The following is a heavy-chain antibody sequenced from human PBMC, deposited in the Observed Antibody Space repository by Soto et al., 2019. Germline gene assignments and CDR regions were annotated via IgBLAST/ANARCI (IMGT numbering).Heavy chain of an antibody. D-gene: IGHD3-10*01. CDR1: GFTSSSYW. Sequence: EVQLVESGGGLVQPGGSLRLSCAASGFTSSSYWMHWVRQAPGKGLVWVSRINSDGSSTSYADSVKGRFTISRDNAKNTLYLQMNSLRAEDTAVYYCARELLWPHYGMDVWGQGTTVTVSS. CDR3: ARELLWPHYGMDV. V-gene: IGHV3-74*01. CDR2: INSDGSST. J-gene: IGHJ6*02.